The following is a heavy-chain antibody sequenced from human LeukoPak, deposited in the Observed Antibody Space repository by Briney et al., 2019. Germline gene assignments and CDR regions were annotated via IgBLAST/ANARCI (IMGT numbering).Heavy chain of an antibody. J-gene: IGHJ4*02. CDR2: IKEDGSET. D-gene: IGHD3-10*01. Sequence: PGGSLRLSCAASGFTFSSHWMTWVRQAPGRGLEWVANIKEDGSETFYGDSVKGRFTISRDNAENSLNLQMNNLRPEDTAMYYCARPLFGAISPGYSGQGTLVTVSS. V-gene: IGHV3-7*01. CDR1: GFTFSSHW. CDR3: ARPLFGAISPGY.